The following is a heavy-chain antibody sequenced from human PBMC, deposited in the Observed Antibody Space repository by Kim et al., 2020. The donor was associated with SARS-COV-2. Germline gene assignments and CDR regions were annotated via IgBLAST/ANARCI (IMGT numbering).Heavy chain of an antibody. J-gene: IGHJ4*02. Sequence: GGSLRLSCAASGFTFSSYSMNWVRQAPGKGLEWVSYISSSSSTIYYADSVKGRFTISRDNAKNSLYLQMNSLRDEDTAVYYCARDNGLYSGYGFDYWGQGALVTVSS. CDR3: ARDNGLYSGYGFDY. CDR1: GFTFSSYS. V-gene: IGHV3-48*02. CDR2: ISSSSSTI. D-gene: IGHD5-12*01.